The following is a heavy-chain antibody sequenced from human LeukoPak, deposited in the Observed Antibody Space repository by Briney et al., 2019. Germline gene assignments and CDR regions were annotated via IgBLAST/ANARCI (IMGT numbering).Heavy chain of an antibody. CDR3: ARSDGSGSYSPDYYYGMDV. Sequence: SETLSLTCTVSGGSISSYYWSWIRQPPGKGLEWIGYIYYSGSTNYNPSLKSRVTISVDTSKNQFSLKLSSVTAADTAVYYCARSDGSGSYSPDYYYGMDVWGKGTTVTVSS. CDR1: GGSISSYY. CDR2: IYYSGST. D-gene: IGHD3-10*01. J-gene: IGHJ6*04. V-gene: IGHV4-59*01.